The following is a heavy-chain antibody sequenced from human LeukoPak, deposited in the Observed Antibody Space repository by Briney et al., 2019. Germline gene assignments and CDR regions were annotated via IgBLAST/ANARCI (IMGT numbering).Heavy chain of an antibody. CDR3: ARTSAYSGSYLNPHFDY. Sequence: SVKVSCKASGGTFSSYAIGWVRQAPGQGLEWMGGIIPIFGTANYAQKFQGRVTITADESTSTAYMELSSLRSEDTAVYYCARTSAYSGSYLNPHFDYWGQGTLVTVSS. D-gene: IGHD1-26*01. CDR1: GGTFSSYA. CDR2: IIPIFGTA. V-gene: IGHV1-69*13. J-gene: IGHJ4*02.